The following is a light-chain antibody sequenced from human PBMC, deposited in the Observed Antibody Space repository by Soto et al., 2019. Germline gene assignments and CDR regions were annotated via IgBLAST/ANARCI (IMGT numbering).Light chain of an antibody. V-gene: IGKV3-20*01. CDR3: QQYDSSPWT. CDR2: GVS. Sequence: IVLTQSPGTLSLYPGERATLSCRASQSVSSNYLAWYQQKPDQSPRLLIYGVSSRATGIPDRFSGSGSGTDFTLTISRLEPEDFAVYYCQQYDSSPWTFGQGTKVDIK. CDR1: QSVSSNY. J-gene: IGKJ1*01.